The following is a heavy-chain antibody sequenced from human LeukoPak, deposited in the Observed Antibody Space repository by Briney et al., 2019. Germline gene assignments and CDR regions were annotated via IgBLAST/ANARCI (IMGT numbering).Heavy chain of an antibody. Sequence: ASVKVSCKASGYTFTSYGISWVRHTPGQGLEWMGWISAYNGNTNYAQKLQGRVTMTTDTSTSTAYMELRSLRSDDTAVYYCARDLAQYCSSTSCYGFGLDYWGQGTLVTVSS. CDR1: GYTFTSYG. V-gene: IGHV1-18*01. J-gene: IGHJ4*02. CDR2: ISAYNGNT. CDR3: ARDLAQYCSSTSCYGFGLDY. D-gene: IGHD2-2*01.